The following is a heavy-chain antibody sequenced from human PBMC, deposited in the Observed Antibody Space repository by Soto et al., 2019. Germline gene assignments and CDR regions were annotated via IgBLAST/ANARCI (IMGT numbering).Heavy chain of an antibody. V-gene: IGHV4-30-2*01. Sequence: PSETLSLTCAVSGGSISSGGYSWSWIRQPPGKGLEWIGYIYHSGSTYYNPSLKSRVTISVDRSKNQFSLKLSSVTAADTAVYYCARGPGSLYGEIDYWGQGTLVTVSS. D-gene: IGHD4-17*01. CDR3: ARGPGSLYGEIDY. CDR1: GGSISSGGYS. CDR2: IYHSGST. J-gene: IGHJ4*02.